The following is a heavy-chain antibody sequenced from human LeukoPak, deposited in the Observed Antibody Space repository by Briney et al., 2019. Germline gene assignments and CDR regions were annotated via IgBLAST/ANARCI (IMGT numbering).Heavy chain of an antibody. J-gene: IGHJ4*02. CDR2: ISGGGDST. CDR3: AKDPGSGSRD. CDR1: GFSFSSHA. D-gene: IGHD3-10*01. V-gene: IGHV3-23*01. Sequence: GGSLRLSCAASGFSFSSHAMSWVRQAPGRGLEWVSDISGGGDSTYYADSVKGRFSISRGNSKNTLFLQMNSLRAEDTAVYFCAKDPGSGSRDWGQGTLVTVSS.